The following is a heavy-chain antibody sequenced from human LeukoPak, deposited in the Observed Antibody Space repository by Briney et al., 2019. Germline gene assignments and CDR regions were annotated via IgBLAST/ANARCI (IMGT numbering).Heavy chain of an antibody. CDR1: GFTFNNFA. V-gene: IGHV3-23*01. J-gene: IGHJ4*02. CDR2: IISRGGSS. Sequence: GGSLRLSCAASGFTFNNFALSWVRQAPEKGLEWVATIISRGGSSSHAASVKGRLTISRDNSNNTLYLHMSSLRADDTAVYYCAKHPGPYGGNPFNSWGLGMLVTVSS. CDR3: AKHPGPYGGNPFNS. D-gene: IGHD4-23*01.